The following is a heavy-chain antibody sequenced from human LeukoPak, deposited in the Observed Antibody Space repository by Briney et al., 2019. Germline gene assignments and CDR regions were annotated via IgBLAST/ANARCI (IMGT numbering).Heavy chain of an antibody. D-gene: IGHD3-22*01. J-gene: IGHJ4*02. Sequence: SQTQSLTRTVSGGSISSGGYYWSWIRQHPGKGLEWIGYIYYSGSTYYNPSLKSRVTISVDTSKNQFSLKLSSVTAADTAVYYCAREAETVVEKPYYFDYWGQGTLVTVSS. V-gene: IGHV4-31*03. CDR3: AREAETVVEKPYYFDY. CDR1: GGSISSGGYY. CDR2: IYYSGST.